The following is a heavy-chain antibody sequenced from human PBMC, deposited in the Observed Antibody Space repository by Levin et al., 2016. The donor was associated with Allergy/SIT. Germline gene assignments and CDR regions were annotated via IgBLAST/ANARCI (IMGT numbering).Heavy chain of an antibody. CDR3: AKDRGYYGSMGYGMDV. J-gene: IGHJ6*02. CDR2: ISYDGSNK. D-gene: IGHD3-10*01. Sequence: IRQPPGKGLEWVAVISYDGSNKYYADSVKGRFTISRDNSKNTLYLQMNSLRAEDTAVYYCAKDRGYYGSMGYGMDVWGQGTTVTVSS. V-gene: IGHV3-30*18.